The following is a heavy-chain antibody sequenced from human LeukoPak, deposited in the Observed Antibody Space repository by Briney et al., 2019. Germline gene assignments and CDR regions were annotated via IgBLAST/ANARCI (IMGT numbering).Heavy chain of an antibody. CDR2: IGDTGRAK. D-gene: IGHD3-16*01. V-gene: IGHV3-30*03. J-gene: IGHJ2*01. Sequence: GGSLRLSCAASGFTSSRHGMHWVRQAPGKGVEWVAVIGDTGRAKYYADSVEGRFTASRDNSKNTLYLEMNSLRYDDTALYYCAREAAWGNWYFDLWGRGTLVTVSS. CDR3: AREAAWGNWYFDL. CDR1: GFTSSRHG.